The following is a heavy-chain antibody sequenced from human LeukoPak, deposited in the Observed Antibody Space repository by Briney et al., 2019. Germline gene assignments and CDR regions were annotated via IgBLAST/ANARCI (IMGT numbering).Heavy chain of an antibody. Sequence: GGSLRLSCAASGFTFSSYSVNWVRQAPGKGLGWVSSISSSSSYIYYADSVKGRFTISRDNAKNSLYLQMNSLRAEDTAVYYCARAFSYTKGEGGSYDYWGQGTLVTVSS. D-gene: IGHD1-26*01. CDR3: ARAFSYTKGEGGSYDY. J-gene: IGHJ4*02. CDR2: ISSSSSYI. V-gene: IGHV3-21*01. CDR1: GFTFSSYS.